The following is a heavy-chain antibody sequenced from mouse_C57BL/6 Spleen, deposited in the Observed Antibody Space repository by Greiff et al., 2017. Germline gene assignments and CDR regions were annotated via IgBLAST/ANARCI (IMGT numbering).Heavy chain of an antibody. CDR2: IDPSDSYT. CDR1: GYTFTSYW. CDR3: ARRGLLRYFDD. J-gene: IGHJ2*01. V-gene: IGHV1-69*01. D-gene: IGHD1-1*01. Sequence: VQLQPSGAELVMPGASVKLSCKASGYTFTSYWMHWVKQRPGQGLEWIGEIDPSDSYTNYNQKFKGKSTLTVDKSSSTAYMQLSSLTSEDSAVYYCARRGLLRYFDDWGQGTTLTVSS.